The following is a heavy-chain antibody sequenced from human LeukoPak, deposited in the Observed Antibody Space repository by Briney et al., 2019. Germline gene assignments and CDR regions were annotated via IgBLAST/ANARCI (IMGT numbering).Heavy chain of an antibody. V-gene: IGHV1-69*06. J-gene: IGHJ6*03. Sequence: ASVKVSCKASGGTFSSYAISWVRQAPGQGLEWMGGIIPIFGTANYAQKFQGRVTITADKSTSTAHMELSSLRSVDTAVYYCARVLYYYGSGSYFFPLRPTYYYYYYMDVWGKGTTVTVSS. CDR3: ARVLYYYGSGSYFFPLRPTYYYYYYMDV. CDR1: GGTFSSYA. CDR2: IIPIFGTA. D-gene: IGHD3-10*01.